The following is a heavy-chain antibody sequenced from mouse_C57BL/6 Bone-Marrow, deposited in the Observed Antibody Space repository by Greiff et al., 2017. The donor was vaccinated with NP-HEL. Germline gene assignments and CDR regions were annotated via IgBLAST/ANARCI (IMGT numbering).Heavy chain of an antibody. CDR1: GYAFSSSW. Sequence: VKLMESGPELVKPGASVKISCKASGYAFSSSWMNWVKQRPGKGLEWIGRIYPGDGDTNYNGKFKGKATLTADKSSSTAYMQLSSLTSEDSAVYFCASPIYYGNHYWYFDVWGTGTTVTVSS. CDR3: ASPIYYGNHYWYFDV. D-gene: IGHD2-1*01. CDR2: IYPGDGDT. V-gene: IGHV1-82*01. J-gene: IGHJ1*03.